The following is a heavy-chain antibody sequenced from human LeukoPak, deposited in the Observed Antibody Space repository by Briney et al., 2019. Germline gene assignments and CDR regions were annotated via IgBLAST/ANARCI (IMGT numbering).Heavy chain of an antibody. J-gene: IGHJ6*02. CDR1: GFTFSDYY. Sequence: GGSLRLSCAASGFTFSDYYMTWIRQAPGKGLEWVSYISHSGSTIYYADSVRGRFTISRDNAKNSLFLQMNSLRAEDTAVYYCARVVAAAGTHYYYGMDVWGQGTTVTVSS. V-gene: IGHV3-11*04. CDR3: ARVVAAAGTHYYYGMDV. D-gene: IGHD6-13*01. CDR2: ISHSGSTI.